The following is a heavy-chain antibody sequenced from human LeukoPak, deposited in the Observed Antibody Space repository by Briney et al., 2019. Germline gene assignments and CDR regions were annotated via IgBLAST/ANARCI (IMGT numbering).Heavy chain of an antibody. CDR2: INHRGDT. Sequence: SETLSLTCAVYGGSFSTYYWSWIRQSPGKGLEWIAEINHRGDTTYNPSVKSRVTTSVDTSKNQFSLKVRSLTAPDTAVYYCARGPTISETGYFDYWGQGTLVTVSS. CDR3: ARGPTISETGYFDY. CDR1: GGSFSTYY. J-gene: IGHJ4*02. V-gene: IGHV4-34*01. D-gene: IGHD7-27*01.